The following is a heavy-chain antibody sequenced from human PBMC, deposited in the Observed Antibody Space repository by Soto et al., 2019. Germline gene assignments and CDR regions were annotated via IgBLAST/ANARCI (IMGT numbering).Heavy chain of an antibody. V-gene: IGHV4-30-4*01. D-gene: IGHD3-22*01. CDR3: AREGDSSGYYSHPYFDY. CDR1: GGSISSGDYY. J-gene: IGHJ4*02. CDR2: IYYSGST. Sequence: SETLSLTCTVSGGSISSGDYYWSWIRQPPGKGLEWIGYIYYSGSTYYNPSLKSRVTISVDTSKNQFSLKLSSVTAADTAVYYCAREGDSSGYYSHPYFDYWGQGTLVTVSS.